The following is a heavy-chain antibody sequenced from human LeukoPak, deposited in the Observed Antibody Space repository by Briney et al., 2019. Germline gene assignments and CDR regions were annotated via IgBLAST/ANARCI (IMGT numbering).Heavy chain of an antibody. D-gene: IGHD3-22*01. CDR1: GGSFSGYY. CDR3: ARSHYYDSSGSHNNWFDP. Sequence: SKTLSLTCAVYGGSFSGYYWSWIRQPPGKGLEWIGEINHTGSTNYNPSLKSRVTISVDTSKNQFSLKLSSVTAADTAIYYCARSHYYDSSGSHNNWFDPWGQGTLVTVSS. J-gene: IGHJ5*02. V-gene: IGHV4-34*01. CDR2: INHTGST.